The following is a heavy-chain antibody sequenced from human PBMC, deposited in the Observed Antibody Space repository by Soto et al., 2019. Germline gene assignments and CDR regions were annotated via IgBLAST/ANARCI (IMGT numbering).Heavy chain of an antibody. CDR1: GYSFTSYW. J-gene: IGHJ4*02. CDR2: IYPGDSET. Sequence: SLKISCKGSGYSFTSYWIGWVRQMPGKGLEWMGIIYPGDSETRYRPSFQGQVTISADKSISTAYLQWSSLEASDTAMYYCARHSEDTVTPDFWGQGTLVTVSS. CDR3: ARHSEDTVTPDF. D-gene: IGHD4-17*01. V-gene: IGHV5-51*01.